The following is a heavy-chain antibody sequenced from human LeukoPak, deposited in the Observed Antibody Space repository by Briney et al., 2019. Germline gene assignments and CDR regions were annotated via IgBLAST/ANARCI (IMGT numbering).Heavy chain of an antibody. D-gene: IGHD6-13*01. V-gene: IGHV4-59*08. CDR1: GGSISSYY. J-gene: IGHJ4*02. CDR3: ARLAAAGTANFDY. Sequence: PSETLSLTCTVSGGSISSYYWSWIRQPPGKGLEWIGYIYYSGSTNYNPSLKSRVTISVDTSKNQFSLKLSSVTAADTAVYYCARLAAAGTANFDYWGQGTLVTVSS. CDR2: IYYSGST.